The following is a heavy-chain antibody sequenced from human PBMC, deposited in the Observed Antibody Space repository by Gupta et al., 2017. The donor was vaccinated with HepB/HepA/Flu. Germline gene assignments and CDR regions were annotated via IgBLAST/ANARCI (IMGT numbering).Heavy chain of an antibody. CDR2: IYYSGST. CDR1: GASISSSSYY. J-gene: IGHJ5*02. V-gene: IGHV4-39*01. CDR3: ARQEVWFDP. Sequence: QLQPQESGPGLVKPSETLSLTCPVSGASISSSSYYWGWIRQPPGKGLEWIGSIYYSGSTYYNPSLKSRVTISVDTSKNQFSLKLSSVTAADTAVYYCARQEVWFDPWGQGTLVTVSS.